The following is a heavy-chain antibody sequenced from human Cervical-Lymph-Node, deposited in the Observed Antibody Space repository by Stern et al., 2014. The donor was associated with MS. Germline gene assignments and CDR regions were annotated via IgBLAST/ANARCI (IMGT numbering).Heavy chain of an antibody. D-gene: IGHD6-13*01. CDR3: ARDDRTSWYGGMPH. Sequence: VQLVESGGGAVQPGRSLRLSCATSGFTFSGYGMYWVRQAPGKGLEWGAISWSDGTKEDYADSVKGRFTISRDNSKNTVYLQMTSLRAEDTAVYYCARDDRTSWYGGMPHWGQGTLVTVSS. CDR1: GFTFSGYG. CDR2: SWSDGTKE. V-gene: IGHV3-33*01. J-gene: IGHJ4*02.